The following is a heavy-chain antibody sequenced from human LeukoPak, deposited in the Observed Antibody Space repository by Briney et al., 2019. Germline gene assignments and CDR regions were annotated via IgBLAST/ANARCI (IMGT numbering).Heavy chain of an antibody. Sequence: ASVKVSCKASGYTFTSYYMHWVRQAPGQGLEWLGIINPSGGSTSYAQKFQGRVTMTRDTSTSTVDMELSSLRSEDTAVHYCARTYYYDSSGYYEVGFGYWGQGTLVTVSS. CDR2: INPSGGST. CDR1: GYTFTSYY. V-gene: IGHV1-46*01. J-gene: IGHJ4*02. D-gene: IGHD3-22*01. CDR3: ARTYYYDSSGYYEVGFGY.